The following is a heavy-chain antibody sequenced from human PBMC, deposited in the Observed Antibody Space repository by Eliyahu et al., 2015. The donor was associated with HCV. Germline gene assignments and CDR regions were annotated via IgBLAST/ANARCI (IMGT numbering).Heavy chain of an antibody. J-gene: IGHJ4*02. CDR1: GGSISXGSYX. V-gene: IGHV4-61*02. Sequence: QVQLQESGPGLVKPSQTLSLTCTVSGGSISXGSYXWSWIRQPAGKGLEWVGRIYPSGSANYNPSLRSRVTISVDTSKNQFSLKLNSVTAADTAVYYCARHVDPKGSGDSSGGFDYWGQGTLVTVSS. D-gene: IGHD3-22*01. CDR3: ARHVDPKGSGDSSGGFDY. CDR2: IYPSGSA.